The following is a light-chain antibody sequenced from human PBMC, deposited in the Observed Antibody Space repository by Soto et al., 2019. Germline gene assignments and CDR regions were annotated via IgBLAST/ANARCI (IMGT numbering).Light chain of an antibody. CDR3: QQSHSTPLN. Sequence: DIQMTQSPSYLLASVGDRVTLACRASQSISTFLNWYQQTTGKAPKLLIYSATSLETGVSSRFSAFASATYFTLTINNVQPEHAATYFCQQSHSTPLNFGGGTKLQIK. CDR2: SAT. V-gene: IGKV1-39*01. J-gene: IGKJ4*01. CDR1: QSISTF.